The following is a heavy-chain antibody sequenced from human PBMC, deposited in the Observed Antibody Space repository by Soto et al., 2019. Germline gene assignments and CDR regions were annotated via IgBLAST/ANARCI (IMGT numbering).Heavy chain of an antibody. J-gene: IGHJ4*02. Sequence: HPGGSLRLSCAASGFTFSSYAMHWVRQAPGKGLEWVAVISYDGSNKYYADSVKGRFTISRDNSKNTLYLQMNSLRAEDTAVYYCARVRTIAVAGIFDYWGQGTLVTVSS. D-gene: IGHD6-19*01. CDR1: GFTFSSYA. CDR2: ISYDGSNK. V-gene: IGHV3-30*04. CDR3: ARVRTIAVAGIFDY.